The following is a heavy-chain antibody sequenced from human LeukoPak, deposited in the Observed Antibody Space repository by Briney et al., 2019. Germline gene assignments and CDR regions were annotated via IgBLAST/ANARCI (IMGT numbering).Heavy chain of an antibody. CDR1: GYTFTSYG. CDR3: ARVYYDFWSGYEYDAFDI. J-gene: IGHJ3*02. D-gene: IGHD3-3*01. Sequence: ASVKVSCKASGYTFTSYGITWVRQAPGQGLEWMGWISAYNGNTNYAQKRQGRVTMTTDTSTNTAYMELRSLRSDDTAVYYCARVYYDFWSGYEYDAFDIWGQGTMVTVS. CDR2: ISAYNGNT. V-gene: IGHV1-18*01.